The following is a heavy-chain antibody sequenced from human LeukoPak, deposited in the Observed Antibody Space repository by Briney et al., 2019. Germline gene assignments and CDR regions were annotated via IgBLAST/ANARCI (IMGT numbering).Heavy chain of an antibody. D-gene: IGHD2-2*01. J-gene: IGHJ6*03. CDR3: AKVAGYCSSTSCYGRGPHYYYYYYYMDV. CDR2: ISTNGRST. Sequence: GGSLRLSCAASGFTFNRYSMHWVRQAPGKGLEFVSAISTNGRSTYYANSVKGRFTISRDNAKNSLYLQMNSLRAEDTAVYYCAKVAGYCSSTSCYGRGPHYYYYYYYMDVWGKGTTVTISS. V-gene: IGHV3-64*01. CDR1: GFTFNRYS.